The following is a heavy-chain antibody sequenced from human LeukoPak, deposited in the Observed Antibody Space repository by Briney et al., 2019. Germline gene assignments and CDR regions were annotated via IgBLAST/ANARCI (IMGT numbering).Heavy chain of an antibody. CDR3: ARVRASRFLEWLLSH. J-gene: IGHJ4*02. Sequence: GGSLRLSCAASGFTFSDYYMSWIRQAPGKGLEWVSYISSSGSTIYYADSVKGRFTISRDNAKNSLYLRMNSLRAEDTAVYYCARVRASRFLEWLLSHWGQGTLVTVSS. CDR2: ISSSGSTI. V-gene: IGHV3-11*01. D-gene: IGHD3-3*01. CDR1: GFTFSDYY.